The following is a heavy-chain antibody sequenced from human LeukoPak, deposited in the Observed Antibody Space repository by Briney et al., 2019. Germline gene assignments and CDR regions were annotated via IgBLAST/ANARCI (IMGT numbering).Heavy chain of an antibody. CDR1: VGTFTSYA. Sequence: SVTVSSTASVGTFTSYAISWVRHAPGQGLEWMGGIIPIFGTANYAQQFQGRVTITADESTSTAYMEMSSLRYEDTAVYYCTDYGDYGDFQHSGQGTLVTAAS. J-gene: IGHJ1*01. CDR3: TDYGDYGDFQH. V-gene: IGHV1-69*01. D-gene: IGHD4-17*01. CDR2: IIPIFGTA.